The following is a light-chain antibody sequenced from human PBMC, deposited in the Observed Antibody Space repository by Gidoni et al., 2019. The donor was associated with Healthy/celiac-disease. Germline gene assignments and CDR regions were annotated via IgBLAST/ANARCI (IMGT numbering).Light chain of an antibody. J-gene: IGKJ2*01. CDR3: QQSYSTPC. V-gene: IGKV1-39*01. CDR2: AAS. CDR1: QSSSSY. Sequence: DIQMTQSPSSLSASVGDRVTITCRASQSSSSYLNWYQQKPVKAPKLLIYAASSLQSGVPSRFSGSGSGTDFTLTISSLQPEDFATYYCQQSYSTPCFGQGTKLEIK.